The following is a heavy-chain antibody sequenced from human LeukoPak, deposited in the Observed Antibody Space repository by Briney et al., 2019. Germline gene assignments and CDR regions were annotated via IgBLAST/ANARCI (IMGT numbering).Heavy chain of an antibody. J-gene: IGHJ6*03. CDR3: ARLTPYYYYYMDV. CDR2: IYYSGST. CDR1: GGSISSSSYY. V-gene: IGHV4-39*01. Sequence: SETLSLTCTVSGGSISSSSYYWGWVRQPPGKGLEWIGSIYYSGSTYYNPSLKSRVTISVDTSKNQFSLKLSSVTAADTAVYYCARLTPYYYYYMDVWGKGTTVTVSS. D-gene: IGHD4-23*01.